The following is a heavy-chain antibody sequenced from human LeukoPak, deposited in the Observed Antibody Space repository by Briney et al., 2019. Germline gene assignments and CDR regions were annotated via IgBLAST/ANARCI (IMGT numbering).Heavy chain of an antibody. CDR2: IYPRDGST. V-gene: IGHV1-46*01. CDR3: ARDWDYYDSSGPTPLLDY. J-gene: IGHJ4*02. CDR1: GYTFTSYP. Sequence: ASVTVSCKASGYTFTSYPVNWVRQAPGQGLEWMGMIYPRDGSTSYAQKFQGRVTMTTDTSTSTAYMELRSLRSDDTAVYYCARDWDYYDSSGPTPLLDYWGQGTLVTVSS. D-gene: IGHD3-22*01.